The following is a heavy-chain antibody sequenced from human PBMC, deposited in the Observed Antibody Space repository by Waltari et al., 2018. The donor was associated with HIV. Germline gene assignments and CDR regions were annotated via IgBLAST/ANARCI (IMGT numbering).Heavy chain of an antibody. Sequence: EVQLVESGGGLVQPGGSLRLSCAASGFTFSSYTMTWVRRAPGQGLGWVSYMRSMSSTILYADSVKGRFTISRDNAKTSLYLQMNSLSAEDTAVYYCARHIVGASDYWGQGTLVTVSS. V-gene: IGHV3-48*01. J-gene: IGHJ4*02. CDR1: GFTFSSYT. D-gene: IGHD1-26*01. CDR3: ARHIVGASDY. CDR2: MRSMSSTI.